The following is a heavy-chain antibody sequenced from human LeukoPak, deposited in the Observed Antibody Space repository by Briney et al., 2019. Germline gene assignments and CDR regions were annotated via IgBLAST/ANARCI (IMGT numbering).Heavy chain of an antibody. CDR2: ISGSGSNT. J-gene: IGHJ4*02. CDR3: AKELFESYYYDSSGYLDY. V-gene: IGHV3-23*01. CDR1: GFTFNNYA. Sequence: GGSPRLSCAASGFTFNNYAMSWVRQAPGKGLEWVSGISGSGSNTYYADSVKGRFTISRDNSKNTLYLQMNSLRAEDTAVYYCAKELFESYYYDSSGYLDYWGQGTLVTVSS. D-gene: IGHD3-22*01.